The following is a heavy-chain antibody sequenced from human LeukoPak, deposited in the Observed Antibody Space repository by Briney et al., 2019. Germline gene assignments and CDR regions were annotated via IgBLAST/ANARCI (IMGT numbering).Heavy chain of an antibody. J-gene: IGHJ4*02. D-gene: IGHD4-23*01. Sequence: RGSLRLSCAVSGFTFDEYGMSWVRQAPGKGLEWVTSINWNGGSTGYADSVKGRFTISRDNAKNSLYLQMNSLSAEDTGFYYCAREVSVLRWLYFDYWGQGTLVTVSS. CDR3: AREVSVLRWLYFDY. CDR1: GFTFDEYG. CDR2: INWNGGST. V-gene: IGHV3-20*04.